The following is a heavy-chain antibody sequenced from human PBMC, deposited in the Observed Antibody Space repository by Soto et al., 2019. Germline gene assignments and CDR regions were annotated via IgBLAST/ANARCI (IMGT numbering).Heavy chain of an antibody. V-gene: IGHV3-23*01. D-gene: IGHD3-22*01. J-gene: IGHJ3*02. Sequence: EVPLLESGGGLVQPGGSLRLSCAASGFTFSNYVMTWVRQAPGKGLEWISGISGTGAGTNYADSVKGRFTISRDNSKNTLYLQMNSLRAEDTAVYYCAKKIGGYYGFDIWGQGTMVTVSS. CDR1: GFTFSNYV. CDR2: ISGTGAGT. CDR3: AKKIGGYYGFDI.